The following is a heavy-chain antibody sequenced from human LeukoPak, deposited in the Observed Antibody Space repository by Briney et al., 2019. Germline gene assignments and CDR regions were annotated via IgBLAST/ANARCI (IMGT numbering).Heavy chain of an antibody. CDR3: ARSDYYDNLDY. CDR1: GFTFSSYW. CDR2: INSDGSNI. Sequence: GGSLRLSCAASGFTFSSYWMHWVRQAPGKGLVWVSRINSDGSNINYADSVKGRFTISRDNAKNTPYLQMNSLRVEDTAVYYCARSDYYDNLDYWGQGTLVTVSS. V-gene: IGHV3-74*01. J-gene: IGHJ4*02. D-gene: IGHD3-22*01.